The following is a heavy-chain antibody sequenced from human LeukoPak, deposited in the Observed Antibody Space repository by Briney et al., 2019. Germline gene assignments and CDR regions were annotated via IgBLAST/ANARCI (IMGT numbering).Heavy chain of an antibody. V-gene: IGHV4-4*07. D-gene: IGHD2-2*01. Sequence: SETLSLTCTVSGASITSNYWSWIRQPAGKGLDGIGRIYSAESNIYNPSLKSRLSMSIDTSKNQFSLKLSSVTAADTAVYYCASEYCSSASCRFDNWGQGTLVTVSS. CDR1: GASITSNY. CDR2: IYSAESN. CDR3: ASEYCSSASCRFDN. J-gene: IGHJ4*02.